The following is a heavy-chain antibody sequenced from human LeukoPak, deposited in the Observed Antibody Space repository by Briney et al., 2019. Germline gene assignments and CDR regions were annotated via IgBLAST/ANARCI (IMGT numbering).Heavy chain of an antibody. CDR1: GGTFSSYA. V-gene: IGHV1-69*01. D-gene: IGHD2-2*01. CDR3: ARGREDCSSTSCYDYFVY. CDR2: IIPIFGTA. J-gene: IGHJ4*02. Sequence: GSSVKVSCKASGGTFSSYAISWVRQAPGQGLEWMGGIIPIFGTANYAQKFQGRVTITADESTSTAYMELSSLRSEDTAVYYCARGREDCSSTSCYDYFVYWGQGTLVTVSS.